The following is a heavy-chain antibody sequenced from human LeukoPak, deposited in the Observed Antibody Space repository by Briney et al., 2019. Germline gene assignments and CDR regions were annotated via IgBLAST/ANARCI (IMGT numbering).Heavy chain of an antibody. V-gene: IGHV1-8*01. J-gene: IGHJ5*02. CDR1: GYTFSSYD. CDR3: ARSSSSGWYGWVDP. Sequence: GASVKVSCKASGYTFSSYDINWVRQATGQGLEWMGWMNPNSGNTGYAQKFQGRVTMTRNTSISTAYMELSSLRSEDTAVYYCARSSSSGWYGWVDPWGQGTLVTVSS. D-gene: IGHD6-19*01. CDR2: MNPNSGNT.